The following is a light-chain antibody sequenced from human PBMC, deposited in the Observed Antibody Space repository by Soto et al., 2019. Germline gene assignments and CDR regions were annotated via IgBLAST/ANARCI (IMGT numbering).Light chain of an antibody. CDR1: QTVSLS. CDR3: HELPGLPPCP. V-gene: IGKV3-11*01. CDR2: DAS. J-gene: IGKJ1*01. Sequence: EIVFTQSPGALSLSPGERATVSCRASQTVSLSLAWYQQKPGQAPRRLIYDASKRASGCPARFSGSGSGTDFTLTISSLEPEDFAVYYCHELPGLPPCPFAQGTKVDIK.